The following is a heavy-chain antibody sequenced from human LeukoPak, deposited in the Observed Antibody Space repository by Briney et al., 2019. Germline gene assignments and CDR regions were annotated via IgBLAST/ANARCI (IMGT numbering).Heavy chain of an antibody. CDR2: SSGSGGST. J-gene: IGHJ3*02. CDR1: GFTFSSYA. V-gene: IGHV3-23*01. CDR3: AKDRIAVAGTAFDI. Sequence: GGSLRLACAASGFTFSSYAMSWVRQARGKGLVGVSASSGSGGSTYYADSVKGRFTISRDNSKNTLYLQMNSLRAEDTAVYYCAKDRIAVAGTAFDIWGQGTMVTVSS. D-gene: IGHD6-19*01.